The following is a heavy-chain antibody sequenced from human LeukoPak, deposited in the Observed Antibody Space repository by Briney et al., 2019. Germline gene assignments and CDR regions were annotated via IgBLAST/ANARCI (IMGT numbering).Heavy chain of an antibody. V-gene: IGHV3-48*03. Sequence: PGGSLRLSCEGSGXRFINFEMNWVRQAPGKGLEWVSFISSSGHTIYYADSVKGRFTISRDNARNSLYLQMNSLRAEDTAVYYCARDEHLRVGGDGHYYGMDVWGQGTTVTVSS. D-gene: IGHD2-21*02. CDR3: ARDEHLRVGGDGHYYGMDV. J-gene: IGHJ6*02. CDR2: ISSSGHTI. CDR1: GXRFINFE.